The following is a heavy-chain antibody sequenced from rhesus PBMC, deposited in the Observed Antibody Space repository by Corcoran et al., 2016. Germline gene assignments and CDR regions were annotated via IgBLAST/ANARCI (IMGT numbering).Heavy chain of an antibody. V-gene: IGHV4S10*01. Sequence: QVQLQESGPGVVKPSETLSLTCAVSGGSISDSYRWSWIRQPPGKGLEWIGYIYGSSTSTNYNPTLKSRVTISKYTSKNQFSLKLSSVTAADTAVYYCARDYYEDDYGYDDYWGQGVLVTVSS. CDR2: IYGSSTST. CDR1: GGSISDSYR. CDR3: ARDYYEDDYGYDDY. D-gene: IGHD3-9*01. J-gene: IGHJ4*01.